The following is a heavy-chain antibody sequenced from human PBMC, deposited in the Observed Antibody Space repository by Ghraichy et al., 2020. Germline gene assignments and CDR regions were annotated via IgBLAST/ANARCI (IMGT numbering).Heavy chain of an antibody. D-gene: IGHD3-22*01. J-gene: IGHJ2*01. CDR3: ARDPIYDSSGYYVYWYFDL. V-gene: IGHV4-4*07. CDR1: GGSISSYY. CDR2: LYTSGST. Sequence: SETLSLTCPVSGGSISSYYWSWIRQPAEKGLEWIGRLYTSGSTNYNPSLKSRVTLSVDTSKNQFSLKLSSVTAADTAGYYCARDPIYDSSGYYVYWYFDLWGRGTLVTVSS.